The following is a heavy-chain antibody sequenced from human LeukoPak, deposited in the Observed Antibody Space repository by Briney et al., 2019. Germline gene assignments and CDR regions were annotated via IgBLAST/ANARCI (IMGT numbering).Heavy chain of an antibody. D-gene: IGHD3-22*01. Sequence: GGSLRLSCAASGFTFSSYWMSWVRQAPGKGLEWVANIKQDGSEKYYVDSVKGRFTISRDNAKNSLYLQMNSLRAEDTAVYYCARGSYDSSGYLHFDPWGQGTLVTVSS. CDR1: GFTFSSYW. CDR3: ARGSYDSSGYLHFDP. V-gene: IGHV3-7*01. J-gene: IGHJ5*02. CDR2: IKQDGSEK.